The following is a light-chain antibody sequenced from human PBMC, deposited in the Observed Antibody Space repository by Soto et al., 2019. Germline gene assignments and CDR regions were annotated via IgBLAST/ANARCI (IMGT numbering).Light chain of an antibody. CDR2: AAS. V-gene: IGKV1-39*01. J-gene: IGKJ4*01. Sequence: DIQMTQSPSSLSASVGDRVTITCRASQSISDSLNWYQHKPGIAPKLLIYAASSLQSGVPSRFSGGGSGTDFTLTISSLQPEDFVTYFCQQSFSFPATFGGGTKVEIK. CDR3: QQSFSFPAT. CDR1: QSISDS.